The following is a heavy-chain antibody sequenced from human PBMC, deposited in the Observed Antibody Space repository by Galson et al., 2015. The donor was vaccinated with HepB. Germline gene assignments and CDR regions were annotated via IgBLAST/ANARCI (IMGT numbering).Heavy chain of an antibody. CDR2: ISSSSSTI. CDR1: GFTFSSYS. J-gene: IGHJ4*02. CDR3: ARDGTDVVRGVIKTDY. D-gene: IGHD3-10*01. Sequence: SLRLSCAASGFTFSSYSVNWVRQAPGKGLEWVSYISSSSSTIYYADSVKGRFTISRDNAKNSLYLQMNSLRAEDTAVYYCARDGTDVVRGVIKTDYWGQGTLVTVSS. V-gene: IGHV3-48*04.